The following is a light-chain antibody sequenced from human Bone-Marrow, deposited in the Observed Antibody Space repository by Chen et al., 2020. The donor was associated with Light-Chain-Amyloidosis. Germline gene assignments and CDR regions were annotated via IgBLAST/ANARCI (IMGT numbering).Light chain of an antibody. Sequence: SYELTQPPSVSVSPGQTARITGSGDDLPTKYAYWYQQNPGQAPVLVINRYNERPSGISERFSGSSSGTTATLTISGVQAEDEADYHCQSADSSGTYEVIFGGGTKLTVL. V-gene: IGLV3-25*03. CDR1: DLPTKY. CDR2: RYN. J-gene: IGLJ2*01. CDR3: QSADSSGTYEVI.